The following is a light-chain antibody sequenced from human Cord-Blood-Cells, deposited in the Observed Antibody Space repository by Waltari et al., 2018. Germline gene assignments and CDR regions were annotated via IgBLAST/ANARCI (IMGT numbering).Light chain of an antibody. CDR3: QQSYSTPPWT. CDR2: AAS. J-gene: IGKJ1*01. V-gene: IGKV1-39*01. CDR1: QSISSY. Sequence: IQMTQSPSSLPASVGDRSTITCRATQSISSYLHWYQQKPGKAPKLLIYAASSLQSGGPSRFSGSGSGTDFTLTISSLQPEDFATYYCQQSYSTPPWTFGQGTKVEIK.